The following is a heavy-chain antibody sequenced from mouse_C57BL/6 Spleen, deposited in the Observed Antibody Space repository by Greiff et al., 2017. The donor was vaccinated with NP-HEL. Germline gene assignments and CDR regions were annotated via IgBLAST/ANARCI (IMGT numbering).Heavy chain of an antibody. V-gene: IGHV1-69*01. Sequence: QVQLQQPGAELVMPGASVKLSCTASGYTFTSYWMHWVQQRPGQGLEWIGEIDPSDSYTNYNQKFKGKATLTVDTSSSTAYMQLSSLTSEDSAVYYWARRELGGRYFDVWGTGTTVTVSS. CDR1: GYTFTSYW. CDR2: IDPSDSYT. J-gene: IGHJ1*03. D-gene: IGHD4-1*01. CDR3: ARRELGGRYFDV.